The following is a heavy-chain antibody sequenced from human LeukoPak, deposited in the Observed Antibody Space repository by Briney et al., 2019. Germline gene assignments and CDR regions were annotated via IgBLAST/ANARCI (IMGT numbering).Heavy chain of an antibody. J-gene: IGHJ6*02. CDR1: GFSFTIYS. V-gene: IGHV3-48*01. CDR3: GRDRRQIYYGVDV. Sequence: PGGSLRLSCAASGFSFTIYSMNWVRQAPGKGREWVSFISDSGRVTYYADSVKGRFTISRDTATNSLYLQMNSLRAEDTAVYYCGRDRRQIYYGVDVWGQGTTVTVSS. CDR2: ISDSGRVT.